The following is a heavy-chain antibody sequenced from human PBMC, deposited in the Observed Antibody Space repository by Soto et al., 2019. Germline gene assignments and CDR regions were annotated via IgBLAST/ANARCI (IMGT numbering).Heavy chain of an antibody. V-gene: IGHV3-7*01. D-gene: IGHD6-13*01. CDR1: GFTFSSYW. CDR2: INQDGSSK. J-gene: IGHJ4*02. Sequence: EVQLVESGGGLVQPGGSLRLSCAASGFTFSSYWMSWVRQAPGKGLGWVATINQDGSSKSYVDSVKGLFTISRDNAKNSLYLQMNGLRAEDTAVYYCVRDIRGSSSTNWGQGTLLIVSS. CDR3: VRDIRGSSSTN.